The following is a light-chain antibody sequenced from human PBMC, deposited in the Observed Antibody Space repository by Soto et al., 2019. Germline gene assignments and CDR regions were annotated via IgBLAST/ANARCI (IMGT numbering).Light chain of an antibody. J-gene: IGKJ2*01. CDR2: GTS. Sequence: EIVVTQSPGTLSLSLGERATLSCSASQSVSSNYVAWYQQKPGQAPRLLIFGTSRRAAGIPDRFTASGSGTDFSLTISRLEPEDFAVYYCQHYGSSPPDTFGQGTKVEIK. CDR1: QSVSSNY. CDR3: QHYGSSPPDT. V-gene: IGKV3-20*01.